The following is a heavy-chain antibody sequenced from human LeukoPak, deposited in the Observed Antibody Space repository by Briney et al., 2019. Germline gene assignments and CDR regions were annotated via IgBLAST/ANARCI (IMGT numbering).Heavy chain of an antibody. CDR3: ARDRALYDSRRGYYYTEDDY. CDR2: MNLDGSEK. J-gene: IGHJ4*02. Sequence: PGGSLRLSCAASGFTFSSYWMSWVRQAPGRGLEWVANMNLDGSEKYFLDSVKGRFTISRDNAKSSLYLQMNSLRGDDTAVYYCARDRALYDSRRGYYYTEDDYWGQGTLVTVSS. V-gene: IGHV3-7*01. D-gene: IGHD3-22*01. CDR1: GFTFSSYW.